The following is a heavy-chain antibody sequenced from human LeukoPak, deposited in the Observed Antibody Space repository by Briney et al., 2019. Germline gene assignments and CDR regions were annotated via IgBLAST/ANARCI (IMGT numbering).Heavy chain of an antibody. J-gene: IGHJ6*03. CDR2: IYHTGNT. V-gene: IGHV4-4*02. CDR3: ARDANGSDLHYYHMDV. Sequence: PSETLSLTCAVSGGSITSANWWSWVRQSPGKGLEWSGEIYHTGNTNYNPSLNSRVSISLDTSKNQFSLRLTSVTAADTAVYFCARDANGSDLHYYHMDVWGKGTTVTVSS. CDR1: GGSITSANW. D-gene: IGHD6-25*01.